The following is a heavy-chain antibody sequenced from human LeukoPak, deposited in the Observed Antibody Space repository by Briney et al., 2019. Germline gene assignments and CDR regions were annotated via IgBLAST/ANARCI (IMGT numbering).Heavy chain of an antibody. V-gene: IGHV1-69*04. CDR1: GDTFSSYA. D-gene: IGHD3-16*01. J-gene: IGHJ4*02. CDR3: AREACREVGLMWPRLGGQDCRYDH. CDR2: ITPFLGIA. Sequence: SAKVSCKASGDTFSSYAINWVRQAPGQGPEWMGRITPFLGIANYPQKFQGRVTITADESTTTVYMELSSLRSEDTAVYYCAREACREVGLMWPRLGGQDCRYDHWGQGTLVTVSS.